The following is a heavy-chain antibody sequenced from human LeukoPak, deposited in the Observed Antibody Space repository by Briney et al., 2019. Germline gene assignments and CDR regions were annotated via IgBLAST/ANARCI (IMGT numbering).Heavy chain of an antibody. D-gene: IGHD3-22*01. CDR2: INQDGSGK. J-gene: IGHJ4*02. CDR3: ARWGLDSSGYYLDY. Sequence: GGLLRLSCAAAGLTLSSHSMTWVRQAPGKGPEWVANINQDGSGKYYVDSVKGRFTISRDNAENSLYLQMNSLRAEDTAVYYCARWGLDSSGYYLDYWGQGTLVTVSS. CDR1: GLTLSSHS. V-gene: IGHV3-7*05.